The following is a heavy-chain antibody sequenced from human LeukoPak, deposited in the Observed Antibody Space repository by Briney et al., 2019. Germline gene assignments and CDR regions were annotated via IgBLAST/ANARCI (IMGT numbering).Heavy chain of an antibody. CDR1: GVSISSYY. J-gene: IGHJ4*02. CDR3: ASLYCSSTGCYLFH. D-gene: IGHD2-2*01. CDR2: IYYSGST. V-gene: IGHV4-59*08. Sequence: SETLSLTCTVSGVSISSYYWSWIRQTPGKGLEWIGYIYYSGSTNYNPSLKSRVNISVDTSKNQFSLKLSSVTAADTALYYCASLYCSSTGCYLFHWGQGTLVTVSS.